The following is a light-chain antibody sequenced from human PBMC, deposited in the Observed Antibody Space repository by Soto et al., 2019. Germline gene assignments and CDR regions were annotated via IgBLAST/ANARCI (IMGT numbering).Light chain of an antibody. Sequence: DIHMTQSQSSLSAAFGDRVTITFRASQNIDNYLNWYQQKPGKAPKLLIYAASSLQSGVPSRFSGSGSGTDFTLTISSLQPEDFATYYCQQSYSTPRTFGQGTKVDIK. J-gene: IGKJ1*01. CDR3: QQSYSTPRT. CDR2: AAS. V-gene: IGKV1-39*01. CDR1: QNIDNY.